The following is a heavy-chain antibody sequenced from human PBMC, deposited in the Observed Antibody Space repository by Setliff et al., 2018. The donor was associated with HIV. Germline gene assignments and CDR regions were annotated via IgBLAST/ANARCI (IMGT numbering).Heavy chain of an antibody. D-gene: IGHD3-22*01. CDR1: GYTFTSYG. J-gene: IGHJ3*02. V-gene: IGHV1-18*01. CDR2: ISAYNGNT. Sequence: ASVKVSCKASGYTFTSYGISWVRQASGQGLEWMGWISAYNGNTDYAQELQGRITLTTDTSTSTAYMELRSLRSDDTAVYYCARASSGYDAFDIWGQGTMVTVSS. CDR3: ARASSGYDAFDI.